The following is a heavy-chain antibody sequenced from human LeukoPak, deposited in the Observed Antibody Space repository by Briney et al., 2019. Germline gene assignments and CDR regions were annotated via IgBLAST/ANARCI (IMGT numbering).Heavy chain of an antibody. CDR2: ISGSGGST. CDR3: ARPLLYYYDSSGYYYL. V-gene: IGHV3-23*01. Sequence: GGSLRLSCAASGFTFSSYAMSWVRQAPGKGLEWVSAISGSGGSTYYADSVKGRFTISRDNSKNSLYLQMNSLRAEDTAVYYCARPLLYYYDSSGYYYLWGQGTLVTVSS. D-gene: IGHD3-22*01. CDR1: GFTFSSYA. J-gene: IGHJ4*02.